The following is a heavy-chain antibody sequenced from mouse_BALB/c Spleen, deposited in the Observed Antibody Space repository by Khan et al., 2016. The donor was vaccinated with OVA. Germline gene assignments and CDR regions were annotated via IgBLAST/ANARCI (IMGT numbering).Heavy chain of an antibody. CDR2: INPHIGET. CDR3: TRIYRSDFDY. D-gene: IGHD1-1*01. Sequence: EVQLQESGPELVKPGTSVKISCKASGYSFTGYFMNWVMQSHGKSLEWIGRINPHIGETLSNPKFKGKATLTADESSSTAHMELRSLASEDSAVYYCTRIYRSDFDYWGQGTTLTVSS. V-gene: IGHV1-20*02. CDR1: GYSFTGYF. J-gene: IGHJ2*01.